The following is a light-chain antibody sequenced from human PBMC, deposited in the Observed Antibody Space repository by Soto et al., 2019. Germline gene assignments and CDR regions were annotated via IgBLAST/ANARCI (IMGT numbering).Light chain of an antibody. CDR1: SSDVGTYNL. Sequence: QSALTQPASVSGSPGQSITISCTGTSSDVGTYNLVSWYQQHPGKAPKLIIFEVTKRPSGVSNRFSGSKSGNTASLTISGLQAEDEGDYYCCSFTGRANYWVFGGGTKLTVL. CDR3: CSFTGRANYWV. CDR2: EVT. V-gene: IGLV2-23*02. J-gene: IGLJ3*02.